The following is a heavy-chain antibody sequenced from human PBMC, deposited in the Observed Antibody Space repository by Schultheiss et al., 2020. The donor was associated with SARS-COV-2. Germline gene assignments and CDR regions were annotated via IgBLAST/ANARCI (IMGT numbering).Heavy chain of an antibody. CDR1: GGSISSGGYS. CDR3: ARLYSSSSAFDY. Sequence: SETLSLTCAVSGGSISSGGYSWSWIRQPPGKGLEWIGYIYHSGSTYYNPSLKSRVTISVDTSKNQFSLKLSSVTAADTAVYYCARLYSSSSAFDYWGQGTLVTVSS. J-gene: IGHJ4*02. V-gene: IGHV4-30-2*01. CDR2: IYHSGST. D-gene: IGHD6-6*01.